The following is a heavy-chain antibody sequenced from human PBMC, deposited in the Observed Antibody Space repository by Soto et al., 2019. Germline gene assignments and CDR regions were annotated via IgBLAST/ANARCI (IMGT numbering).Heavy chain of an antibody. D-gene: IGHD1-26*01. CDR1: GGSVRGGYYY. CDR3: ATILHQDGSLFSTYYYGLDL. V-gene: IGHV4-61*01. Sequence: SETLSLTCTVSGGSVRGGYYYWSWIRQPPGKGLEWIGYIDYSGSTNYNPSLKSRVTMSIDTSKNQFSLKLSSVTAADTAVYYCATILHQDGSLFSTYYYGLDLWGQGTTVTVSS. J-gene: IGHJ6*02. CDR2: IDYSGST.